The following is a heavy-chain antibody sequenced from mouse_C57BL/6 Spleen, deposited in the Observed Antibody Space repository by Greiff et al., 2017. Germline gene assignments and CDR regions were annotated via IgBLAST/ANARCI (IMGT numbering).Heavy chain of an antibody. D-gene: IGHD2-4*01. CDR3: ASYDYSWFAY. CDR2: IYPGDGDT. V-gene: IGHV1-82*01. Sequence: VQRVESGPELVKPGASVKISCKASGYAFSSSWMNWVKQRPGKGLEWIGRIYPGDGDTNYNGKFKGKATLTADKSSSTAYMQLSSLTSEDSAVYFCASYDYSWFAYWGQGTLVTVSA. CDR1: GYAFSSSW. J-gene: IGHJ3*01.